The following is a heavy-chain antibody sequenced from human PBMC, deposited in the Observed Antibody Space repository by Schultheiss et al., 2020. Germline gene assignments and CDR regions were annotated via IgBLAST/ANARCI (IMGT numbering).Heavy chain of an antibody. CDR3: ARLIDF. V-gene: IGHV3-30-3*01. D-gene: IGHD3-16*01. CDR1: GFTFDDYA. CDR2: ISYDGSNK. Sequence: GGSLRLSCAASGFTFDDYAMHWVRQAPGKGLEWVAVISYDGSNKYYADSVKGRFTISRDNSKNTLYLQMNSLRAEDTAVYYCARLIDFWGQGILVTVSS. J-gene: IGHJ4*02.